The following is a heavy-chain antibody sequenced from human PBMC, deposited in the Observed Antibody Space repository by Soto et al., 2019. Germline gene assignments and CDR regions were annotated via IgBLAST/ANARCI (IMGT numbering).Heavy chain of an antibody. CDR1: GGSMSSNSYY. Sequence: ASETLSLTCTVSGGSMSSNSYYWGWFRQPPGKGLEWIGSIYYSGSTYYNPSLKSRVTISVDTSKNQFSLKLSSVTAADTAVYYCAIRSIVGATFGMDVWGQGTTVT. V-gene: IGHV4-39*01. CDR3: AIRSIVGATFGMDV. CDR2: IYYSGST. J-gene: IGHJ6*02. D-gene: IGHD1-26*01.